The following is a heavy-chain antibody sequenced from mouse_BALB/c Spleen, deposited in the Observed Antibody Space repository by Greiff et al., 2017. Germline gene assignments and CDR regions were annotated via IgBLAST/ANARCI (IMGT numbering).Heavy chain of an antibody. D-gene: IGHD2-1*01. CDR1: GFTFSSFG. CDR3: ARPIYYGNEWFAY. CDR2: ISSGSSTI. V-gene: IGHV5-17*02. Sequence: VQLKESGGGLVQPGGSRKLSCAASGFTFSSFGMHWVRQAPEKGLEWVAYISSGSSTIYYADTVKGRFTISRDNPKNTLFLQMTSLRSEDTAMYYCARPIYYGNEWFAYWGQGTLVTVSA. J-gene: IGHJ3*01.